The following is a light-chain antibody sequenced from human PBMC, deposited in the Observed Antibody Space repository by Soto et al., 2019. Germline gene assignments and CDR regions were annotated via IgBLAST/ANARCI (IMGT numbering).Light chain of an antibody. CDR3: GTYDSGLDYWV. CDR2: DND. Sequence: QSVLTQPPSVSATPGQKVTISCSGSSSNIGRHYVSWYQQVPGTAPKVLTCDNDKRPSGIPDRFSGSKSGTSATLGITGLQTGDEADYYCGTYDSGLDYWVFGGGTKLTVL. J-gene: IGLJ2*01. CDR1: SSNIGRHY. V-gene: IGLV1-51*01.